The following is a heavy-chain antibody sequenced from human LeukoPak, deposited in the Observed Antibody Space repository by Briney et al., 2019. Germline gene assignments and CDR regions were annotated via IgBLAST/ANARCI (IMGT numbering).Heavy chain of an antibody. CDR2: IYTSGST. D-gene: IGHD3-3*01. CDR3: ARGVGGGFLGY. V-gene: IGHV4-61*02. Sequence: SQTLSLTCTVSGGSISSGSYYWSWIRQPAGKGLEWIGRIYTSGSTNYNPSLKSRVTISVDTSKNQFSLKLSSVTAADTAVYYCARGVGGGFLGYSGQGTLVTVSS. CDR1: GGSISSGSYY. J-gene: IGHJ4*02.